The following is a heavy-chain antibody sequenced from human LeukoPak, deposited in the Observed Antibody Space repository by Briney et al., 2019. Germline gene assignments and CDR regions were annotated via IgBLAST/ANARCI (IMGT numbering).Heavy chain of an antibody. V-gene: IGHV1-69*05. CDR2: IIPIFGTA. CDR3: ARDAGYCSSTSCYTGGYFDY. J-gene: IGHJ4*02. Sequence: PEASVKVFCKASGGTFSIYAISWVPQAPGQGLECMGGIIPIFGTANYAQKFQGRVTITTDESTSTAYMELSSLRSEDTAVYYCARDAGYCSSTSCYTGGYFDYWGQGTLVTVSS. D-gene: IGHD2-2*02. CDR1: GGTFSIYA.